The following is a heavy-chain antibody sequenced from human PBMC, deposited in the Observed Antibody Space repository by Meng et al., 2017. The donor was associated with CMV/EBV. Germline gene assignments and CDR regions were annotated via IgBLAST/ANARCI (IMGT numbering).Heavy chain of an antibody. CDR2: ISNSGSPI. V-gene: IGHV3-11*01. Sequence: GESLKISCAASGFRFSDYYMSWIRQAPGKGLEWISYISNSGSPIYNADSVKGRFTVSRDNAKNSLYLQMNSLRVEDTAVYYCARGRSTGWQYYSDFYGMDVWGQGTTVTVSS. CDR3: ARGRSTGWQYYSDFYGMDV. CDR1: GFRFSDYY. D-gene: IGHD2-2*01. J-gene: IGHJ6*02.